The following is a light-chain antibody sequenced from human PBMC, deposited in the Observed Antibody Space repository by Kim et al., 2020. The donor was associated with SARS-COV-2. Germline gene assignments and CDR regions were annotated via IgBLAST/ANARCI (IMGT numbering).Light chain of an antibody. CDR1: KSKIGKNA. CDR2: INS. CDR3: ATWDASLNVWV. J-gene: IGLJ3*02. V-gene: IGLV1-44*01. Sequence: GQRFTVSCYGSKSKIGKNAVNWYQQLPATAPELILAINSQRPSGVPDRFSGSKSGTSASLAISGLQSEDEADYYCATWDASLNVWVFGGGTQLTVL.